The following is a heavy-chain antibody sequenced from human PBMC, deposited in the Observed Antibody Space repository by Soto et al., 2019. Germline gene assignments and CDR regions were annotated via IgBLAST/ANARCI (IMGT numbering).Heavy chain of an antibody. J-gene: IGHJ4*02. Sequence: QLQLQESGPGLVKPSETLSLTCTVSGGSISSSSYYWGWIRQPPGKGLEWIGSIYYSGSTYYNPSLKSGVPITVDTAKNQFPLKLSSVTAADTAVYYGARGGGYSSSWYGYWGQGTLVTVSS. CDR3: ARGGGYSSSWYGY. CDR1: GGSISSSSYY. V-gene: IGHV4-39*01. CDR2: IYYSGST. D-gene: IGHD6-13*01.